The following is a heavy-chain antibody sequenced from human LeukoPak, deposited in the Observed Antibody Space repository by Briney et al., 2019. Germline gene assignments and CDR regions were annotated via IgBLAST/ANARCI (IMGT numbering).Heavy chain of an antibody. CDR3: ARGGGLDI. CDR1: GFTLSSYP. Sequence: GGSLRLSCAASGFTLSSYPMHWVRQAPGKGLEWLAVIAYDGSITLYTDSVKGRFTISRDSSKNTLYLQMNSLRTEDTAVYYCARGGGLDIWGQGATVTVSS. V-gene: IGHV3-30-3*01. CDR2: IAYDGSIT. J-gene: IGHJ6*02. D-gene: IGHD3-16*01.